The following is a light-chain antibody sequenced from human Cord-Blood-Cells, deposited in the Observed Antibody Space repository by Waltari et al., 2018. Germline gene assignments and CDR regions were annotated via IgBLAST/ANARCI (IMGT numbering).Light chain of an antibody. Sequence: VIWMTPSPSLLTASTGDRLTISCRMSQRISSYLAWYQQKPGKAPEVLIYAASTLQSGVPSRFTGRGSGTVLILTISCLYSEDFATYYCQQYYSFPYSFGQGTKLEIK. J-gene: IGKJ2*01. V-gene: IGKV1D-8*01. CDR3: QQYYSFPYS. CDR2: AAS. CDR1: QRISSY.